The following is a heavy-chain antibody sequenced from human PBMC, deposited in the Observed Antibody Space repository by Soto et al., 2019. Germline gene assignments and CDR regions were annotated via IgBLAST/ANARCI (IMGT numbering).Heavy chain of an antibody. J-gene: IGHJ6*02. CDR2: ISGYNGDT. D-gene: IGHD2-8*01. Sequence: ASVKVSCKASGYTFTRYGISWVRQAPGQGLEWMGWISGYNGDTNYAQKFQGRDSMTIDTSTTTAYMEMRSLTSDDTAVYYCAKNGQPPYYYYGLDVWGQGTKVTVSS. CDR3: AKNGQPPYYYYGLDV. V-gene: IGHV1-18*01. CDR1: GYTFTRYG.